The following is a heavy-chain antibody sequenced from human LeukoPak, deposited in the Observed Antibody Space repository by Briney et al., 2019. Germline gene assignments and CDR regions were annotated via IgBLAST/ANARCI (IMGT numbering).Heavy chain of an antibody. D-gene: IGHD3-16*01. CDR1: GFTFTPYV. J-gene: IGHJ4*02. Sequence: PGGSLRLSCAASGFTFTPYVMNWVRQAPGKRLEWVSAISGSGDSTYYADSVKGRFTISGDNSKNTLYLQMNSLRAEDTAVYYCAKVTYDYVWGSYENWGQGALVTVSS. V-gene: IGHV3-23*01. CDR2: ISGSGDST. CDR3: AKVTYDYVWGSYEN.